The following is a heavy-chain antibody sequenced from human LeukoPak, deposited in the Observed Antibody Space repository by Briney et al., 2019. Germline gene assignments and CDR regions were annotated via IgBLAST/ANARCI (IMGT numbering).Heavy chain of an antibody. CDR2: VHLDGRT. D-gene: IGHD3-3*01. Sequence: SETLSLTCGVSGGSITTTNWWTWVRQPPGKGLEWIGEVHLDGRTNYNPSLESRLTISVDLSENHISLRLTAVTAADTAVYYCAREGGFYRPLDYSGQGTLVTVSS. CDR3: AREGGFYRPLDY. J-gene: IGHJ4*02. CDR1: GGSITTTNW. V-gene: IGHV4-4*02.